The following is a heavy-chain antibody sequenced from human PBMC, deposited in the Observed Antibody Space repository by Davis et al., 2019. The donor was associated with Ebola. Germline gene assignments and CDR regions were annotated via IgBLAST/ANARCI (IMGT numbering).Heavy chain of an antibody. D-gene: IGHD4-17*01. CDR2: IYPGDSDT. CDR3: ARHDQDDYGIFTPKPFDY. J-gene: IGHJ4*02. V-gene: IGHV5-51*01. Sequence: GESLKISCQGSGYSFTSYWIGWVRQMPGKGLEWMGIIYPGDSDTRYSPSFQGQVTISADKSISTAYLQWSSLKASDTAMYYCARHDQDDYGIFTPKPFDYWGQGTLVTVSS. CDR1: GYSFTSYW.